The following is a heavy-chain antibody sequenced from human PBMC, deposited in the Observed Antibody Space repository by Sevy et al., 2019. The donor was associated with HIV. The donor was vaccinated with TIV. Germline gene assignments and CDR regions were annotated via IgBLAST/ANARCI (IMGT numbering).Heavy chain of an antibody. V-gene: IGHV2-5*02. Sequence: SGPTLVNPTQTLTLTCTFSGFSFSTSGMGVGWIRQPPGKALEWLAVIYWDDDKRCTPSLKSRITITKDTSKNQVILTMTMMDPVDTATYYCAHGRRGICLYYFDPWGRGTLVTVSS. D-gene: IGHD1-26*01. CDR3: AHGRRGICLYYFDP. J-gene: IGHJ5*02. CDR2: IYWDDDK. CDR1: GFSFSTSGMG.